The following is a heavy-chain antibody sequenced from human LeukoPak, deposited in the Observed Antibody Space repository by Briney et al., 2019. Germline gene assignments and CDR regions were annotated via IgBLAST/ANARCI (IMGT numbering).Heavy chain of an antibody. CDR3: ARGYCSSTSCYGGTGRAHYYYMDV. J-gene: IGHJ6*03. D-gene: IGHD2-2*01. CDR2: ISAYNGNT. Sequence: ASVKVSCKASGYTFTSYGISWVRQAPGQGLEWMGWISAYNGNTNYAQKLQGRVTMTTDTSTSTAYMEPRSLRSDDTAVYYCARGYCSSTSCYGGTGRAHYYYMDVWGKGTTVTVSS. CDR1: GYTFTSYG. V-gene: IGHV1-18*01.